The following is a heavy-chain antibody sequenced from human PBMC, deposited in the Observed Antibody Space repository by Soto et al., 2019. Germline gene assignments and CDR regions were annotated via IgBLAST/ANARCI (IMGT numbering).Heavy chain of an antibody. D-gene: IGHD5-12*01. CDR1: GGSISTYY. J-gene: IGHJ5*01. Sequence: QVQLQASGPGLVKPSETLSLTCTVSGGSISTYYWTWIRQPPGKGLEWIGYMYYSGGTNYNPSLKSRVTISVDTSKNQCSLKLTALTAADTAVYYCARDGGSGYLNWFDSWGQGTLVTVSS. CDR2: MYYSGGT. CDR3: ARDGGSGYLNWFDS. V-gene: IGHV4-59*01.